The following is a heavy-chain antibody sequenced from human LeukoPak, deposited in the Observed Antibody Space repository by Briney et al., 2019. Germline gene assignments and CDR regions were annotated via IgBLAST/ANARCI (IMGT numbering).Heavy chain of an antibody. CDR2: ISYDGSNK. CDR3: ASSSGPGDAFDI. CDR1: GFTFSSYG. J-gene: IGHJ3*02. Sequence: PGGSLRLSCAASGFTFSSYGMHWGRQAPGKGLEWVAVISYDGSNKYYADSVKGRFTISRDNSKNTLYLQMNSLRAEDTAVYYCASSSGPGDAFDIWGQGTMVTVSS. D-gene: IGHD3-22*01. V-gene: IGHV3-30*03.